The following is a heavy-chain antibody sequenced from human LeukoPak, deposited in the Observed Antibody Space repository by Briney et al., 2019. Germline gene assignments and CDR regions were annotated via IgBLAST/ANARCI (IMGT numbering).Heavy chain of an antibody. CDR2: IHGGGST. D-gene: IGHD3-3*02. J-gene: IGHJ5*02. Sequence: SETLCLTCTVSGASINSYYWSWIRQPAGKGLEWIGRIHGGGSTNYNPSLKSRVTVSIDTSKNQFSLKLSSMTAADTAVYYCARDLASPPYNWFDPWGQGTLVTASS. CDR3: ARDLASPPYNWFDP. V-gene: IGHV4-4*07. CDR1: GASINSYY.